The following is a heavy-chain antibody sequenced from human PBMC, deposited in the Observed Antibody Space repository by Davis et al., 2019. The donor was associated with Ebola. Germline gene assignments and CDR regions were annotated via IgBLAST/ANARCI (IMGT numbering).Heavy chain of an antibody. CDR2: IRYDGSNK. CDR3: AKGRLVVVAANNWFDP. Sequence: GESLKIPCAASGFTFSSYGMHWVRQAPGKGLEWVAGIRYDGSNKYYADSVKGRFTISRDNSKNTLYLQMNSLRAEDTAVYYCAKGRLVVVAANNWFDPWGQGTLVTVSS. V-gene: IGHV3-30*02. CDR1: GFTFSSYG. D-gene: IGHD2-15*01. J-gene: IGHJ5*02.